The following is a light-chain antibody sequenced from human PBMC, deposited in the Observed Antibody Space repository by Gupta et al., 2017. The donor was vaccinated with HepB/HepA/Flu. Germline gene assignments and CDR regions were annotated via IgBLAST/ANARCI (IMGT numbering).Light chain of an antibody. J-gene: IGKJ4*01. CDR3: QHFNSYPLT. CDR2: SAS. CDR1: QGISTH. Sequence: DIQMTQSPSSLSASVGDTVTITCRASQGISTHLAWFQYTPGKAPKSLIFSASTLHSGVPSRFSGSGSGTDFTLNISSLQPEDIATYYCQHFNSYPLTLGGGTKVEI. V-gene: IGKV1-16*01.